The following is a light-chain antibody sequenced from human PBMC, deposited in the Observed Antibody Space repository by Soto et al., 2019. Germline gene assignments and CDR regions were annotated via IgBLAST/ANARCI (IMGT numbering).Light chain of an antibody. CDR2: DVS. CDR3: CSYTTSNTRQIV. CDR1: SSDVGGYNY. Sequence: SALAPPASVSGSPGQSITISCPGTSSDVGGYNYVSWYQQHPGKAPKFMIYDVSNRPSGVSNRFSGSKSGNTASLTISGLQAEDEADYYCCSYTTSNTRQIVFGTGTKVTVL. V-gene: IGLV2-14*01. J-gene: IGLJ1*01.